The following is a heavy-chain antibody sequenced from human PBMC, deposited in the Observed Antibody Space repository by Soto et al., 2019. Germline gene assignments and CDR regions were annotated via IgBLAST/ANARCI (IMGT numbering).Heavy chain of an antibody. CDR1: GASISSYY. Sequence: SETLSLTCTVSGASISSYYWNWIRQSPGKGLEWIGHIYYNGNTKYNPFLESRLTISVDTSKNQFSLELNSVTAADTAVYFCARVPGSWGQGTLVTVSS. CDR3: ARVPGS. D-gene: IGHD7-27*01. CDR2: IYYNGNT. J-gene: IGHJ5*02. V-gene: IGHV4-59*01.